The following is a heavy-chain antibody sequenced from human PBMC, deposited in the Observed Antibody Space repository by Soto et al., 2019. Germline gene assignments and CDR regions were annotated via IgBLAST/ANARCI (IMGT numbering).Heavy chain of an antibody. V-gene: IGHV1-69*01. CDR2: IIPIFGTA. CDR3: ARGGGGNYFDY. D-gene: IGHD3-16*01. J-gene: IGHJ4*02. Sequence: QVQLVQSGAEVKKPGSSVKVSCKAYGGTFSSYAISWVRQAPGQGLEWMGGIIPIFGTANYAQKFQGRVTITADECTTTAYLELSSLRSEDAAVYSCARGGGGNYFDYWGQGTLVTVSS. CDR1: GGTFSSYA.